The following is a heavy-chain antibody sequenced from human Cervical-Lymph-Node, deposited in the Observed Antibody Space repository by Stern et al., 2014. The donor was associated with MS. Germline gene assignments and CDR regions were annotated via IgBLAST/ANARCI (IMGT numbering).Heavy chain of an antibody. CDR1: GFTFSSHA. J-gene: IGHJ6*02. CDR2: ISTRGDRT. Sequence: EVQLVESGGGLVQPGGSLRLSCGASGFTFSSHALSWVRQAPGKGLEWVSEISTRGDRTDYADSVKGRFTISRDNSKKTLYLQMNSLRAEDTAVYYCAKSGGVVNFQSYYYGMDVWGQGTTVTVSS. V-gene: IGHV3-23*04. D-gene: IGHD2-15*01. CDR3: AKSGGVVNFQSYYYGMDV.